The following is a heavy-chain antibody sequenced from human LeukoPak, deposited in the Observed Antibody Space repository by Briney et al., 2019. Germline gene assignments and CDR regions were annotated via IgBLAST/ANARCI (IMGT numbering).Heavy chain of an antibody. CDR1: GFTFDDYT. CDR2: ISWDGGST. J-gene: IGHJ6*03. D-gene: IGHD3-22*01. V-gene: IGHV3-43*01. Sequence: GGSLRLSCAASGFTFDDYTMHWVRQAPGKGLEWVSLISWDGGSTYYADSVKGRFTISRDNSKNSLYLQMNSLRTEDTALYYCAKDAQDSSGYYYYYYYMDVWGKGTTVTVSS. CDR3: AKDAQDSSGYYYYYYYMDV.